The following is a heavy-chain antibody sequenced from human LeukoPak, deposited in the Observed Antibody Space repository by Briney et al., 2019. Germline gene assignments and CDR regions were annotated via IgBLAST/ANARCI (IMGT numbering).Heavy chain of an antibody. CDR3: ASLDYGGNFDY. CDR2: ISAYNGNT. Sequence: ASVKVSCKASGGTFSSYAISWVRQAPGQGLEWMGWISAYNGNTNYAQKLQGRVTMTTDTSTSTAYMELRSLRSDDTAVYYCASLDYGGNFDYWGQGTLVTVSS. CDR1: GGTFSSYA. J-gene: IGHJ4*02. D-gene: IGHD4-23*01. V-gene: IGHV1-18*01.